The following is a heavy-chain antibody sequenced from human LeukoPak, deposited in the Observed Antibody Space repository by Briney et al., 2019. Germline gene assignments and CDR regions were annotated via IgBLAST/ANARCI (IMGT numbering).Heavy chain of an antibody. V-gene: IGHV1-2*04. CDR3: ARDIGEGFGELLLAPYGMDV. D-gene: IGHD3-10*01. CDR1: GYTFTGYY. J-gene: IGHJ6*02. Sequence: ASVKVSCKASGYTFTGYYMHWVRQAPGQGLEWMGWINPNSGGTNYAQKFQGWVTMTRDTSISTAYMELSRLRSDDTAVYYCARDIGEGFGELLLAPYGMDVWGQGTTVTVSS. CDR2: INPNSGGT.